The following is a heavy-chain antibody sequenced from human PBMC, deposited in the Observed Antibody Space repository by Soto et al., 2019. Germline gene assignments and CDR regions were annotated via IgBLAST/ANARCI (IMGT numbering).Heavy chain of an antibody. CDR1: GFTFSNAW. J-gene: IGHJ6*02. CDR3: TTDRRWGPTSGSDYDYYGIDV. CDR2: IKSKTDGGTT. V-gene: IGHV3-15*01. Sequence: GGSLRLSCAASGFTFSNAWMSWVRQAPGKGLEWVGRIKSKTDGGTTDYAAPVKGRFTISRDDSKNTLYLQMNSLKTEDTAVYYCTTDRRWGPTSGSDYDYYGIDVWGQGTTVTVSS. D-gene: IGHD1-26*01.